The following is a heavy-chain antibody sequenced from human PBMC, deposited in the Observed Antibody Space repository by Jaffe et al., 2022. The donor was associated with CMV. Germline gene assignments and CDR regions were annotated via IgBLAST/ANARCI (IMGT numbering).Heavy chain of an antibody. CDR3: ARLEWLLGVDYYYYMDV. CDR2: IYPGDSDT. Sequence: EVQLVQSGAEVKKPGESLKISCKGSGYSFTSYWIGWVRQMPGKGLEWMGIIYPGDSDTRYSPSFQGQVTISADKSISTAYLQWSSLKASDTAMYYCARLEWLLGVDYYYYMDVWGKGTTVTVSS. D-gene: IGHD5-12*01. J-gene: IGHJ6*03. V-gene: IGHV5-51*01. CDR1: GYSFTSYW.